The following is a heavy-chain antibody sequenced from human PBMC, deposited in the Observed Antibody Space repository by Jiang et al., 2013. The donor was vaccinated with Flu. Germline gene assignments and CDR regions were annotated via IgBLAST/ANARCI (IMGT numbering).Heavy chain of an antibody. J-gene: IGHJ4*02. CDR2: INHSGST. CDR3: ARFLYCSGGSCYSPAFDY. V-gene: IGHV4-34*01. D-gene: IGHD2-15*01. Sequence: IGEINHSGSTNYNPSLKSRVTISVDTSKNQFSLKLSSVTAADTAVYYCARFLYCSGGSCYSPAFDYWGQGTLVTVSS.